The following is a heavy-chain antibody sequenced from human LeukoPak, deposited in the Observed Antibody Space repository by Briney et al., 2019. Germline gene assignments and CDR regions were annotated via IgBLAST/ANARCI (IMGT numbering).Heavy chain of an antibody. CDR2: IYYNGDT. CDR3: VRGPYGASISNWFDP. J-gene: IGHJ5*02. CDR1: GGSISSSSYY. Sequence: ETLSLTCTVSGGSISSSSYYWGWIRQPPGKGLEWIGYIYYNGDTHYNPSLNSRLSMSVDTPNKQFSLNLRSVTAADTAVYYCVRGPYGASISNWFDPWGQGLLVTVSS. D-gene: IGHD4/OR15-4a*01. V-gene: IGHV4-61*05.